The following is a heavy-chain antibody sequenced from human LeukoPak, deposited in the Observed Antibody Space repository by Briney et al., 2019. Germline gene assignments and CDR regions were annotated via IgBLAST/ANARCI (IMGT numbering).Heavy chain of an antibody. J-gene: IGHJ6*02. CDR1: GFTVSSNY. CDR2: IYSGGST. CDR3: ARSHCSSASCYGWVYYYYGMDV. Sequence: PGGSLRLSCAASGFTVSSNYMSWVRQAPGKGLEWVSVIYSGGSTYYADSVKGRFTISRDNSKNTLYLQMNSLRAEDTAVYYCARSHCSSASCYGWVYYYYGMDVWGQGTTVTVSS. V-gene: IGHV3-66*01. D-gene: IGHD2-2*01.